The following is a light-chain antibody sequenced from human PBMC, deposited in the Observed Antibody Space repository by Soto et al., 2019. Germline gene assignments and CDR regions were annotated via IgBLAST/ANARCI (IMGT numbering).Light chain of an antibody. CDR2: DNN. CDR3: GTWDSSLSAGV. V-gene: IGLV1-51*01. Sequence: QSVLTQPPSVSAAPGQKVTISCSGSSSNIGKNYVSWYQQLPGTAPKVVIYDNNNRPSGIPDRFSGSKSGTSATLDITGLQTGDEADYYCGTWDSSLSAGVFGGGTKLTVL. CDR1: SSNIGKNY. J-gene: IGLJ3*02.